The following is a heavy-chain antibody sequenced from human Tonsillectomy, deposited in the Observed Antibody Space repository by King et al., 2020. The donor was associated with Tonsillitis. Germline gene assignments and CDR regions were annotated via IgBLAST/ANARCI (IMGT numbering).Heavy chain of an antibody. CDR3: ASNYDNSGSLFDY. CDR1: GFSFSTYG. V-gene: IGHV3-30*02. CDR2: IRYDGSNE. J-gene: IGHJ4*02. Sequence: VQLVESGGGVVQPGGSLRLSCAASGFSFSTYGMHWVRQAPGKGLEWVAFIRYDGSNEYYADSVKGRFTISRDNSKNTLYLQMNSLKAEDTAMYYCASNYDNSGSLFDYWGQGTLVTVSS. D-gene: IGHD3-22*01.